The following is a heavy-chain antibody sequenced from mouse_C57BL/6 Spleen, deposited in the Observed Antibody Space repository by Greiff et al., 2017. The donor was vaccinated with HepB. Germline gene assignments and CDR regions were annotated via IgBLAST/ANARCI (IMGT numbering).Heavy chain of an antibody. Sequence: QVQLQQSGAELVKPGASVKISCKASGYAFSSYWMNWVKQRPGKGLEWIGQIYPGDGDTNYNGKFKGKATLTADKSSSTAYMQLSSLTSEDSAVYFCARAGGGYYRYFDYWGQGTTLTVSS. CDR2: IYPGDGDT. J-gene: IGHJ2*01. CDR1: GYAFSSYW. V-gene: IGHV1-80*01. D-gene: IGHD2-3*01. CDR3: ARAGGGYYRYFDY.